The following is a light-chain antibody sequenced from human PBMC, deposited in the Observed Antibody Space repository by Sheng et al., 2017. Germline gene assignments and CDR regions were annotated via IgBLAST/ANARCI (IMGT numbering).Light chain of an antibody. V-gene: IGKV3-15*01. J-gene: IGKJ2*03. Sequence: EIVMTQSPATLSVSPGERATLSCRASQSVMRNLMWYQQKPGQAPTVLIYAASTRASGIPARFSGGASGTEFTLTISSLQSEDFAVYYCQQYNNWPYSFGQGTKLEIK. CDR3: QQYNNWPYS. CDR1: QSVMRN. CDR2: AAS.